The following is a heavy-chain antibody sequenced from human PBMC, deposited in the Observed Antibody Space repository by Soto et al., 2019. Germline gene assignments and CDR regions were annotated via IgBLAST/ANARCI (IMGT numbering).Heavy chain of an antibody. D-gene: IGHD6-25*01. CDR1: GFTFSNYW. CDR3: VKDIAAAQ. CDR2: INKDGSQK. Sequence: EVQLVESGGALVHPGGSLRLTCATSGFTFSNYWMTWVRQAPGKGLEWVTNINKDGSQKSFVDSVKGRFTISRDNAKSSLYLQMNSLRAEDTAIYYSVKDIAAAQWGQGTLVTVSS. V-gene: IGHV3-7*01. J-gene: IGHJ4*02.